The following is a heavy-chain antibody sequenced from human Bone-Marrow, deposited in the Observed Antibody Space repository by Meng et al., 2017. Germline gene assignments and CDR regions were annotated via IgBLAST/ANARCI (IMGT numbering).Heavy chain of an antibody. V-gene: IGHV4-59*01. D-gene: IGHD3-3*01. CDR1: GGSISSYY. CDR3: ARNRPPWRDDAFDI. CDR2: IYYSGST. Sequence: SETLSLTCTVSGGSISSYYWSWIRQPPGKGLEWIGYIYYSGSTNYNPSLKSRVTISVDTSKNQFSLKLSSVTAADTAVYYCARNRPPWRDDAFDIWGQGTMVNVSS. J-gene: IGHJ3*02.